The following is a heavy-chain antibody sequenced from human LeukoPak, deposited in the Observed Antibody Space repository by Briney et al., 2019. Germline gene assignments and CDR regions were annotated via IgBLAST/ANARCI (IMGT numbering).Heavy chain of an antibody. D-gene: IGHD2-15*01. Sequence: SETLSLTCTVSGGSISSYYWSWIRQPPGKGLEWIGYIYYRGSTNYNPSLKSRVTISVDTSKNQFSLKLSSVTAADTAVYYCARESCSGGSCSGAYYYGMDVWGQGTTVTVSS. V-gene: IGHV4-59*01. CDR1: GGSISSYY. CDR3: ARESCSGGSCSGAYYYGMDV. J-gene: IGHJ6*02. CDR2: IYYRGST.